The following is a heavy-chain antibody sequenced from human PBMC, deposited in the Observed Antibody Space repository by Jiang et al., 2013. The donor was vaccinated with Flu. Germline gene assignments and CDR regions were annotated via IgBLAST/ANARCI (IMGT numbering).Heavy chain of an antibody. D-gene: IGHD3/OR15-3a*01. Sequence: GWVRPGGSLRLSCAASGFDFSGYYMSWIRQAPGKGLEWVAYISPSSTYIDYTDSVKGRFTISRDTADNSLYLQMNNLRPEDSAVYYCAGPSRDFWTYWGQGALVNVSS. J-gene: IGHJ4*02. V-gene: IGHV3-11*06. CDR1: GFDFSGYY. CDR3: AGPSRDFWTY. CDR2: ISPSSTYI.